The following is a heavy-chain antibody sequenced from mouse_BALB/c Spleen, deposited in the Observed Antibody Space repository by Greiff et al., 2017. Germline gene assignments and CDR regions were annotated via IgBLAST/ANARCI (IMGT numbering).Heavy chain of an antibody. CDR3: ARDNWLTY. J-gene: IGHJ3*01. V-gene: IGHV7-3*02. Sequence: EVKLMESGGGLVQPGGSLRLSCATSGFTFTDYYMSWVRQPPGKALEWLGFIRNKANGYTTEYSASVKGRFTISRDNSQSILYLQMNTLRAEDSATYYCARDNWLTYWGQGTLVTVSA. D-gene: IGHD1-3*01. CDR2: IRNKANGYTT. CDR1: GFTFTDYY.